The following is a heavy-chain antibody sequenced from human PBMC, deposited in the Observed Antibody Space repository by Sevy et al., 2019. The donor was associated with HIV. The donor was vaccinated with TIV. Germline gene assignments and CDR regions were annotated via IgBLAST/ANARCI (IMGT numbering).Heavy chain of an antibody. D-gene: IGHD4-17*01. CDR1: GFTFSSYE. V-gene: IGHV3-48*03. CDR2: ISNSGTAI. J-gene: IGHJ4*02. Sequence: GGSLRLSCAASGFTFSSYEMNWVRQAPGKGLEWVSYISNSGTAIYYSDSVKGRFTISRDNARNSLFLQMNSLRAEDTAVYYCARDLTPRETTMAHFDCWGQGTLVAVSS. CDR3: ARDLTPRETTMAHFDC.